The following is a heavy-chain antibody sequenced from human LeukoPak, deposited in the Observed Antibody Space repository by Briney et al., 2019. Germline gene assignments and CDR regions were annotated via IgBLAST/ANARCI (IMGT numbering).Heavy chain of an antibody. D-gene: IGHD3-22*01. CDR1: GFTFRSYA. Sequence: PGGSLRLSCAASGFTFRSYAMSWVRQAPGKGLEWVSAISGSGGSTYYADSVKGRFTISRDNSKNTLYLQMNSLRAEDTAVYYCAKDSTRLHYYDSSGHNGGDYWGQGTLVTVSS. J-gene: IGHJ4*02. CDR2: ISGSGGST. CDR3: AKDSTRLHYYDSSGHNGGDY. V-gene: IGHV3-23*01.